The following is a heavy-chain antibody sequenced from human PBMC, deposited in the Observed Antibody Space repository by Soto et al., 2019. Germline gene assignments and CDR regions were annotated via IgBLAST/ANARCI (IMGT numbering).Heavy chain of an antibody. J-gene: IGHJ5*02. CDR1: GXXXSXXX. CDR3: AREAAETVGDGYWCDP. D-gene: IGHD6-13*01. CDR2: VYTSGNT. V-gene: IGHV4-4*07. Sequence: GPGLLKPXDTLXLTCTVSGXXXSXXXXXXIRQPXXXXXEWIGRVYTSGNTDYNPSLTSRVTVSVDTSRNQFSLKLRFVTAADTAVYYCAREAAETVGDGYWCDPWGQGTLVTVSS.